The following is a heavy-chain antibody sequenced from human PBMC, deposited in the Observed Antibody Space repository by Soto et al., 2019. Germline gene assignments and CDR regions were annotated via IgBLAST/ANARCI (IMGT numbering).Heavy chain of an antibody. D-gene: IGHD6-6*01. CDR3: ARERIAARRTVTYYFDY. J-gene: IGHJ4*02. CDR1: GGSISSYY. V-gene: IGHV4-59*01. Sequence: SETLSLTCTVSGGSISSYYWSWIRQPPGKGLEWIGYIYYSGSTNYNPSLKSRVTISVDTSKNQYSLKLSSVTAADTAVYYCARERIAARRTVTYYFDYWGQGTLVTVSS. CDR2: IYYSGST.